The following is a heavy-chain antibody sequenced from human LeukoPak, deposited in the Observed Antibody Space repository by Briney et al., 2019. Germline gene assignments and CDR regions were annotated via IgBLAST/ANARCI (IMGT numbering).Heavy chain of an antibody. CDR2: VSYSGGT. J-gene: IGHJ3*01. D-gene: IGHD5-12*01. Sequence: SETLSLTCTGSGDSVSGHYWSWIRQTPGKGLERIGYVSYSGGTNYNPSLKRRVSISLDTSKNQFSLKLSSPAAADPAVYYCARAPMAITTSAFPDAFDFWGQGTMVTVSS. CDR1: GDSVSGHY. V-gene: IGHV4-59*02. CDR3: ARAPMAITTSAFPDAFDF.